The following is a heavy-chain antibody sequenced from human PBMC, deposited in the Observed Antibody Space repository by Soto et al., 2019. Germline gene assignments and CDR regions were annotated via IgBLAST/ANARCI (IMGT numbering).Heavy chain of an antibody. Sequence: QVQLVQSGAEMKKPGSSVKVSCQSSGGTFNTYAMNWGRQAPGQGPEWMGDISPMFGVANYAPKVQGRVTITADESTGTSYMQLSSLTSVDTSLYFCAREVQVHTPAFVYWGQGTRVTVSS. CDR3: AREVQVHTPAFVY. CDR2: ISPMFGVA. CDR1: GGTFNTYA. J-gene: IGHJ4*02. D-gene: IGHD3-10*01. V-gene: IGHV1-69*19.